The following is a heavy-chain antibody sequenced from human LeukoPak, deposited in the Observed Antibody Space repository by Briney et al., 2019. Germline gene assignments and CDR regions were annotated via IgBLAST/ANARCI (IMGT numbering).Heavy chain of an antibody. V-gene: IGHV4-59*01. CDR1: GGSSSNYY. CDR2: IYYSGST. D-gene: IGHD4-17*01. CDR3: ARAYGDYYYYGMDV. Sequence: PSETLSLTCSVSGGSSSNYYWSWIRQPPGRGLEGIGYIYYSGSTNYNPSLKSRVTISVDTSKNQFSLKLSSVTAADTAVYYCARAYGDYYYYGMDVWGQGTTVTVSS. J-gene: IGHJ6*02.